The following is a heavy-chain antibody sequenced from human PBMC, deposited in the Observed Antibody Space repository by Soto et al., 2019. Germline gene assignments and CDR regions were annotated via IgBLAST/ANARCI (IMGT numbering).Heavy chain of an antibody. CDR3: ARVTYYYGSGSMDV. CDR1: GFTVSSNY. J-gene: IGHJ6*02. CDR2: LFGGGNT. Sequence: EVQLVESGGDLIQPGGSLRLSCAVSGFTVSSNYKSWVRQAPGKGLEWVSVLFGGGNTYYADSVKGRFTISRDSSKNTLYLQTNSLRAEDTAVYYCARVTYYYGSGSMDVWGQGTTVTVSS. V-gene: IGHV3-53*01. D-gene: IGHD3-10*01.